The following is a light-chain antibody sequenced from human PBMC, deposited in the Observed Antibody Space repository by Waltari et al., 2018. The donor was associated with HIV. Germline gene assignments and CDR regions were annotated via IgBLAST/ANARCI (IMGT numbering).Light chain of an antibody. J-gene: IGLJ2*01. CDR3: AAWVDSRSVV. V-gene: IGLV1-47*01. CDR1: SSNIGSNY. CDR2: RSK. Sequence: QSVLTQPPSASGTPGQRVTISCSGSSSNIGSNYVYWYQQFPGTAPKRLIYRSKQRPSGVPDRFSGSKSGTSASLAISGLRSEEEAGYYCAAWVDSRSVVFGGGTKLTVL.